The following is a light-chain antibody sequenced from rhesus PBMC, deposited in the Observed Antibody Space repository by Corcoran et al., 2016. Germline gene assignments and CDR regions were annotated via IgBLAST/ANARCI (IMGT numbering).Light chain of an antibody. CDR3: QQGYSYPYS. J-gene: IGKJ2*01. Sequence: DIQMTQSPSSLSASVGDRVTITCQASQSLSTYLNWYQQKPGKIPKLLIYRASSLQSGIPSRFSGSGSGTDFTLTISSLQPEDSATYYCQQGYSYPYSFGQGTKVEIK. CDR1: QSLSTY. CDR2: RAS. V-gene: IGKV1-43*03.